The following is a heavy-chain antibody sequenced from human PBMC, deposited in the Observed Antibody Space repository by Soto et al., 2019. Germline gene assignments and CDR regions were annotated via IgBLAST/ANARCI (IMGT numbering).Heavy chain of an antibody. V-gene: IGHV1-18*01. Sequence: GASVKVSCKASGYTFTSYGISWVRQAPGQGLEWMGWISAYNGNTNYAQKFQGRVTITTDKSTSTAYMELRSLRSEDTAVYYCAKDTGGYCTNGVSDGLPCLIYDYYYYGMDVWGQGTKVTVSS. CDR2: ISAYNGNT. CDR3: AKDTGGYCTNGVSDGLPCLIYDYYYYGMDV. D-gene: IGHD2-8*01. J-gene: IGHJ6*02. CDR1: GYTFTSYG.